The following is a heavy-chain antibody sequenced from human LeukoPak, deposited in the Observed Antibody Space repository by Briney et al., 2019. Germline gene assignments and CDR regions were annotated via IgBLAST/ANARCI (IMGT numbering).Heavy chain of an antibody. CDR1: GFTLSNYW. Sequence: GGSLRLSCAASGFTLSNYWMNWVRQVPGKRLEWVANIKQDGSEKYYVDSVKGRFTISRDNAKNSLFLQMNSLRAEDTAVYYCARDFSGTILWDYWGQGTLVTVSS. CDR3: ARDFSGTILWDY. J-gene: IGHJ4*02. V-gene: IGHV3-7*01. CDR2: IKQDGSEK. D-gene: IGHD2-15*01.